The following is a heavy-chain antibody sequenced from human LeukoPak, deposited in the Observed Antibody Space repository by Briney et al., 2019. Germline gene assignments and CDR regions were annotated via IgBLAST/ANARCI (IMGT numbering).Heavy chain of an antibody. CDR3: ASARTSSRSWFTFDY. J-gene: IGHJ4*02. D-gene: IGHD6-13*01. Sequence: SETLSLTCPVSGGSISSSSYYWGWIRQPPGKGLEWLGSIYYSGSTYYNPSLKSRVTISVDTSKIQLSLKLSSVTAADTAVYYCASARTSSRSWFTFDYWGQGILVSVSS. CDR2: IYYSGST. V-gene: IGHV4-39*01. CDR1: GGSISSSSYY.